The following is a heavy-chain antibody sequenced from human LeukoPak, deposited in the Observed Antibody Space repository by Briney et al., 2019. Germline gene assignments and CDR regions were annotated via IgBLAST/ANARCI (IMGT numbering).Heavy chain of an antibody. CDR3: ARGDDFYGSGDYFIFNY. CDR1: GFTFSDYY. J-gene: IGHJ4*02. CDR2: ISSSSSYT. Sequence: GGSLRLSCAASGFTFSDYYMSWIRQAPGKGLEWISFISSSSSYTNYADSVKGRFTISRDNAKNSLYLQMNSLRAEDTAVYYCARGDDFYGSGDYFIFNYWGQGTLVTVSS. D-gene: IGHD3-10*01. V-gene: IGHV3-11*06.